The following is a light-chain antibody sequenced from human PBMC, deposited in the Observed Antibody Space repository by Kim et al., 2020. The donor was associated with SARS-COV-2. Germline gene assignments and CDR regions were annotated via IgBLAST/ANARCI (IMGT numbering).Light chain of an antibody. V-gene: IGLV2-8*01. CDR2: EVT. CDR3: ASHGGYDYV. J-gene: IGLJ1*01. Sequence: PGQSFAISCSGTRGAFGSYKYVSWDQQHPGKSPKLIIYEVTKRPAGVPDRFSGSMSGNTASLTVSGLQAEDEADYYCASHGGYDYVFGTGTKVTVL. CDR1: RGAFGSYKY.